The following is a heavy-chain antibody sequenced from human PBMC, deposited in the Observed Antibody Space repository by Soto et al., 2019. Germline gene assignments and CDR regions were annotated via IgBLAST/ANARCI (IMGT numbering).Heavy chain of an antibody. V-gene: IGHV4-59*01. D-gene: IGHD3-22*01. CDR2: IYYSGST. Sequence: SETLSLTCTVSGGSISSYYWSWIRQPPGKGLEWIGYIYYSGSTNYNPSLKSRVTISVDTSKNQFSLKLSSVTAADTAVYYCAATDYYDSSGYNPFFDYWGKGTLVTVPS. CDR3: AATDYYDSSGYNPFFDY. J-gene: IGHJ4*02. CDR1: GGSISSYY.